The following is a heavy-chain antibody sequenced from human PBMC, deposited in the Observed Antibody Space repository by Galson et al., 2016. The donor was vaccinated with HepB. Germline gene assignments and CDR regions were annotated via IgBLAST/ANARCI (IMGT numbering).Heavy chain of an antibody. J-gene: IGHJ4*02. V-gene: IGHV3-15*01. D-gene: IGHD2-2*01. CDR3: ATVKLTTWYSFDS. Sequence: SLRLSCAASGLTFTNAWMTWVRQAPGKGLEWVGRIKGEADGGTTDYAAPVKGRFYISRDDSTHTLFRHMNSLRVEDGAVYYCATVKLTTWYSFDSWGQGTLVTVSS. CDR1: GLTFTNAW. CDR2: IKGEADGGTT.